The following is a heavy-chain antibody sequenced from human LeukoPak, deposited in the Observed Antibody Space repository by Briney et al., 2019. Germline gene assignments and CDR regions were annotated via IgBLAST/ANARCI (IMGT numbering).Heavy chain of an antibody. Sequence: ASVKVSCKASGYTLTNYGISWVRQDPGQGLEWMGWISAYNGNTNYEQKFQGRVTMTTDTSTSTAYMELRSLRSDDTAVYYCARDLGHRIAAAGPNLDYWGQGTLVTVSS. V-gene: IGHV1-18*01. D-gene: IGHD6-13*01. CDR2: ISAYNGNT. CDR3: ARDLGHRIAAAGPNLDY. J-gene: IGHJ4*02. CDR1: GYTLTNYG.